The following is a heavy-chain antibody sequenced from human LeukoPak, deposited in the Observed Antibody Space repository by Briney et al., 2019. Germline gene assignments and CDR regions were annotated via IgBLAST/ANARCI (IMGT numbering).Heavy chain of an antibody. CDR3: ARHGNGITTNWFDP. V-gene: IGHV4-39*01. J-gene: IGHJ5*02. CDR1: GGSISSSSYY. CDR2: IYYSGST. Sequence: SETLSLTCTVSGGSISSSSYYWGWIRQPPGKGLEWIGSIYYSGSTYYNPSLKSRVTISVDTSKNQFSLKLSSVPAADTAVYYCARHGNGITTNWFDPWGQGTLVTVSS. D-gene: IGHD1-1*01.